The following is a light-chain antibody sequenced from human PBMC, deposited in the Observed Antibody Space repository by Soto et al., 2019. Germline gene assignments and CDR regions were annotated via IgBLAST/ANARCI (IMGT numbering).Light chain of an antibody. CDR2: DNN. CDR1: TSNIGSTT. Sequence: QSVLTQAPSASGTPGQRVTIFCSGSTSNIGSTTVNWYQQLPGTAPKLLIFDNNRRPSGVPDRFAGSKSGTSASLAISGLQSEDAADYHCAAWDDSLNGPVFGGGTKL. CDR3: AAWDDSLNGPV. V-gene: IGLV1-44*01. J-gene: IGLJ3*02.